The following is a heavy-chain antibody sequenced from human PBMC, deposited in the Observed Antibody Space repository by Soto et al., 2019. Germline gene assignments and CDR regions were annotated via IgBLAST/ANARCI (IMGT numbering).Heavy chain of an antibody. V-gene: IGHV1-46*03. Sequence: QVQLVQSGAEVKKPGASVKVSCKASGYTFTSYYMHWVRQAPGQGLEWMGIINPSGGSTSYAQKFQGRVTMTRDTSTSTVYMELSSLRSEDTAVYYCARTIAAAGNGGWFDPWGQGTLVTVSS. D-gene: IGHD6-13*01. CDR3: ARTIAAAGNGGWFDP. CDR1: GYTFTSYY. J-gene: IGHJ5*02. CDR2: INPSGGST.